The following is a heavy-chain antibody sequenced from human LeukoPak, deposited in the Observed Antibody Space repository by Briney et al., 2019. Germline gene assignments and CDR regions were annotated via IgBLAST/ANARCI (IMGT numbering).Heavy chain of an antibody. J-gene: IGHJ4*02. V-gene: IGHV3-48*04. CDR3: ARSPRYFDWLPYYFDY. D-gene: IGHD3-9*01. CDR1: GFTFSSYS. Sequence: GGSLRLSCAASGFTFSSYSMNWVRQAPGKGLEWVSYISSSSSTIYYADSVKGRFTISRDNAKNSLYLQMNSLRAEDTAVYYCARSPRYFDWLPYYFDYWGQGTLVTVSS. CDR2: ISSSSSTI.